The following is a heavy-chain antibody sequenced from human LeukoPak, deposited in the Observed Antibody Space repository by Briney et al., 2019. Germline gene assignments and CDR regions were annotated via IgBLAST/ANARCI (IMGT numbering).Heavy chain of an antibody. J-gene: IGHJ4*02. CDR3: ARGPKYGDIDY. CDR1: GGSISSSSYY. Sequence: SETLSLTCTVSGGSISSSSYYWGWIRQPPGKGLEWIGSIYYSGSTYYNPSLKSRVTISVDTSKNQFSLKLSSVTAADTAVYYCARGPKYGDIDYWGQGTLVTVSS. CDR2: IYYSGST. D-gene: IGHD4-17*01. V-gene: IGHV4-39*07.